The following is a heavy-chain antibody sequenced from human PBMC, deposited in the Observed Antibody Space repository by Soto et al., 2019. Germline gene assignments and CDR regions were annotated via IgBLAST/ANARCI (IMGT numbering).Heavy chain of an antibody. CDR2: IYYSGST. D-gene: IGHD6-6*01. J-gene: IGHJ3*02. CDR3: ASFIAARSLSAFDI. CDR1: GGSVSGGSYY. Sequence: PSETLSLTCTVSGGSVSGGSYYWSWIRQPPGKGLEWIGYIYYSGSTNYNPSLKSRVTISVDTSKNQFSLKLSSVTAADTAVYYCASFIAARSLSAFDIWGQGTMVTVSS. V-gene: IGHV4-61*01.